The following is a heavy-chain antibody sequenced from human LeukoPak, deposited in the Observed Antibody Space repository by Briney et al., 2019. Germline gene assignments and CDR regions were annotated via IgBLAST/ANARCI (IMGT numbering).Heavy chain of an antibody. Sequence: GRSLRLSCAASGFTFSSYGMQWVRQAPGKGLEWVAVIWYDGSNKYYADSVKGRFTISRDNSKNTLYLQMNSLRAEDTAVYYCARDQGYSYGYAHYWGQGTLVTVSS. J-gene: IGHJ4*02. CDR3: ARDQGYSYGYAHY. CDR2: IWYDGSNK. CDR1: GFTFSSYG. V-gene: IGHV3-33*01. D-gene: IGHD5-18*01.